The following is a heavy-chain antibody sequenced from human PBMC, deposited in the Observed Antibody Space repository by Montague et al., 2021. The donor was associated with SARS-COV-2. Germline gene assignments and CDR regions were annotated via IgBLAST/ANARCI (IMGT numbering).Heavy chain of an antibody. J-gene: IGHJ4*02. D-gene: IGHD3-22*01. Sequence: SVKVSFKASGYPLTSYDINWVRQATGQGLEWMGWMNPNSGNTGYAQKFQGRVTMTRNTSISTAYMELTSLRSEDTALYYCARAYDSCGWLDYWGQGTLVTVSS. V-gene: IGHV1-8*01. CDR3: ARAYDSCGWLDY. CDR2: MNPNSGNT. CDR1: GYPLTSYD.